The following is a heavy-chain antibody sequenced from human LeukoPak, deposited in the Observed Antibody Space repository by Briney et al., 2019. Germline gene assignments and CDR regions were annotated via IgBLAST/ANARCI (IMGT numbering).Heavy chain of an antibody. D-gene: IGHD3-3*01. CDR1: GVTLSSFT. J-gene: IGHJ5*02. Sequence: ASVKVSRKASGVTLSSFTITWVRQAPGQGLEWMGGIIPVFGTANYAQKFQGRVTITADESTRTAYMELTSLRSDDTAVYYCARDFDYDFWSGYYGEPKNWFDPWGQGTLVTVSS. CDR2: IIPVFGTA. V-gene: IGHV1-69*13. CDR3: ARDFDYDFWSGYYGEPKNWFDP.